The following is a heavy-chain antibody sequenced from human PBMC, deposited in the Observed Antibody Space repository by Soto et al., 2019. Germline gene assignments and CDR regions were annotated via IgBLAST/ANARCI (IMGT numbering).Heavy chain of an antibody. CDR2: IYWNDDK. J-gene: IGHJ3*02. Sequence: SGPTLVNPTQTLTLTCTFSGFSLSTSGVGVGWIRQPPGKALEWLALIYWNDDKRYSPSLKSRLTITKDTSNNQVVLTMTNMEPVDTATYYCAHSSEWVNYYTRGGAFNIWGQGTMVTVSS. D-gene: IGHD3-10*01. V-gene: IGHV2-5*01. CDR1: GFSLSTSGVG. CDR3: AHSSEWVNYYTRGGAFNI.